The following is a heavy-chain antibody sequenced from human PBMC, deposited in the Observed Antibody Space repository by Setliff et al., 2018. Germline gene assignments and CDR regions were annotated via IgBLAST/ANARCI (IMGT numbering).Heavy chain of an antibody. J-gene: IGHJ4*02. Sequence: GGSLRLSCAASGFTFNAYAMSWVRQAPGKGLEWVSAITFGSLSRYYADSVKGRFTISRDNSKNTLFLEMNSLRTEDTAVYCAKGQGQYYDSSGYYGRVLDYWGQGTLVTVS. V-gene: IGHV3-23*01. CDR3: AKGQGQYYDSSGYYGRVLDY. CDR1: GFTFNAYA. D-gene: IGHD3-22*01. CDR2: ITFGSLSR.